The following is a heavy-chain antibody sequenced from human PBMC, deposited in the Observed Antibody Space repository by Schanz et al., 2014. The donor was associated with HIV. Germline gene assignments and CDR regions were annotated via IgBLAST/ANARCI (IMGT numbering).Heavy chain of an antibody. CDR2: IKEDGAGE. Sequence: EVHLVESGGGLVQPGGSLRLSCVASGSTFTTYYMSWVRQAPGKGLEWVANIKEDGAGEYYVGSVKGRFTISRDNVKKSLYLQMNSLRTEDTAVYYCARDRISTVGAPHFDLWGQGTLVTVSS. V-gene: IGHV3-7*01. D-gene: IGHD1-26*01. CDR3: ARDRISTVGAPHFDL. J-gene: IGHJ4*02. CDR1: GSTFTTYY.